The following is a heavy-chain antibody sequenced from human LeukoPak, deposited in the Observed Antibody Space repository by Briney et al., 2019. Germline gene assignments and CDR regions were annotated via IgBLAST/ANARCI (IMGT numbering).Heavy chain of an antibody. Sequence: PSETLSLTCTVSGGSISSGSYFWRWIRQPAGEGLDWIERIYNSGSTNYNPSLKSRVTISVDTSKNQFSLKLSSVAAADTAVYYCAREQWLLQAYYFDYWGQGSLVTVSS. V-gene: IGHV4-61*02. D-gene: IGHD6-19*01. CDR1: GGSISSGSYF. J-gene: IGHJ4*02. CDR3: AREQWLLQAYYFDY. CDR2: IYNSGST.